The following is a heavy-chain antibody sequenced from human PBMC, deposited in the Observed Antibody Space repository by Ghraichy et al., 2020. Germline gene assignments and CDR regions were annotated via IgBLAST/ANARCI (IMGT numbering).Heavy chain of an antibody. D-gene: IGHD6-6*01. CDR2: ITSSSSTI. J-gene: IGHJ1*01. CDR3: AKDGECDSSYRSNYFQH. V-gene: IGHV3-48*02. Sequence: GGSLRLSCAASGFTFSSYSMNWVRQAPGEGLEWISYITSSSSTIYYADSVKGRFTISRDNARNSLYLQMNSLRDEDTAVYYCAKDGECDSSYRSNYFQHWGQGTLVAVSS. CDR1: GFTFSSYS.